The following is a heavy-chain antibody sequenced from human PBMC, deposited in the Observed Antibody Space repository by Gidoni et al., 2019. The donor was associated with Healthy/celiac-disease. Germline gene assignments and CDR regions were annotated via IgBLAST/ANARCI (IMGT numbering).Heavy chain of an antibody. CDR1: GGTFSSYA. Sequence: QVQLVLSGAEVKKPGSSVKVSCKASGGTFSSYAISWVRQAPGQGLEWMGGIIPIFGTANYAQKFQGRVTITADESTSTAYMELSSLRSEDTAVYYCARDLSGYSSSWSPGGYFDYWGQGTLVTVSS. CDR3: ARDLSGYSSSWSPGGYFDY. CDR2: IIPIFGTA. V-gene: IGHV1-69*01. J-gene: IGHJ4*02. D-gene: IGHD6-13*01.